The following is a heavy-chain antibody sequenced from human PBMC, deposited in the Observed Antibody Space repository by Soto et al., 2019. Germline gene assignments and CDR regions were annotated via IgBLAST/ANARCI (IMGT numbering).Heavy chain of an antibody. V-gene: IGHV4-30-2*01. CDR3: VRTYSDYVLDY. D-gene: IGHD5-12*01. CDR1: GGSISSGGYS. J-gene: IGHJ4*02. CDR2: IYHSGST. Sequence: QLQLQESGSGLVKPSQTLSLTCAVSGGSISSGGYSWSWIRQPPGKGLEWIGYIYHSGSTYYNPSLKSRVTISVDRSKNQFSLNLSSVTAADTAVYYCVRTYSDYVLDYWGQGTLVTVSS.